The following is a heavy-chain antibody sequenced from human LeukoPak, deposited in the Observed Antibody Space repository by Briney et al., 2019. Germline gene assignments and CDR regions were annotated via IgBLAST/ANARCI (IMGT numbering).Heavy chain of an antibody. D-gene: IGHD3-22*01. CDR1: GGSISSGSYY. CDR3: ARGDSSGYYYWFDP. J-gene: IGHJ5*02. Sequence: PSETLSLTCTVSGGSISSGSYYWSWIRQPPGKGLEWIGYIYYSGSTNYNPSLKSRVTISVDTSKNQFSLKLSSVTAADTAVYYCARGDSSGYYYWFDPWGQGTLVTVSS. CDR2: IYYSGST. V-gene: IGHV4-61*01.